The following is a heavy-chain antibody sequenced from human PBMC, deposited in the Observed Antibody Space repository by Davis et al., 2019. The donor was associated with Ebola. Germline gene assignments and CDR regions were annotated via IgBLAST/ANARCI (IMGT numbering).Heavy chain of an antibody. V-gene: IGHV3-15*01. CDR1: GFTFSTAW. CDR3: ATAQTGSSSWHDC. CDR2: IKSNTDGGTT. J-gene: IGHJ4*02. D-gene: IGHD6-13*01. Sequence: GESLKISCAASGFTFSTAWMRWVRQTPGKGLEWVGRIKSNTDGGTTDYAAPVKARITISRDDSEHTLYMQMNSLKVEDTAVYYCATAQTGSSSWHDCWGQGTLVTVSS.